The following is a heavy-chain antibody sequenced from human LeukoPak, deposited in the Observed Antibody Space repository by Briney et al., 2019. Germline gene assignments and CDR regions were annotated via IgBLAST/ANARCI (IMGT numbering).Heavy chain of an antibody. CDR2: ISGYNGNT. V-gene: IGHV1-18*01. Sequence: ASVKVSCKASGGTFSSYAISWVRQAPGQGLEWMGWISGYNGNTNYAQKFLGRVSMTADTSTSTAYMELRSLTSDDTAVYYCARSGRGTYYSFDLWGQGTLVTVSS. CDR1: GGTFSSYA. J-gene: IGHJ4*02. CDR3: ARSGRGTYYSFDL. D-gene: IGHD5-12*01.